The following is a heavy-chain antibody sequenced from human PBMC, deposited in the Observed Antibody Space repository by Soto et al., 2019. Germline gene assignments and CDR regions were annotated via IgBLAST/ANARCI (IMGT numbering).Heavy chain of an antibody. Sequence: QVQLVESGGGVVQPGRSLRLSCAASGFTFSTYAMHWVRQAPGKGLEWVALISYDGSNKYYADSVKGRFTISRDNSKNTLYRQMNGLSPEDTVVYYCSRGRCLVLCGDYWGQGTLVTVSS. V-gene: IGHV3-30-3*01. J-gene: IGHJ4*02. D-gene: IGHD6-6*01. CDR1: GFTFSTYA. CDR3: SRGRCLVLCGDY. CDR2: ISYDGSNK.